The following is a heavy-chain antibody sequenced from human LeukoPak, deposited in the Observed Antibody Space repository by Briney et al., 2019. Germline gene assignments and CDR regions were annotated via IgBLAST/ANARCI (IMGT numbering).Heavy chain of an antibody. CDR2: IYSGGNT. CDR3: ARDLIPADCSSTSCYNGNFDY. V-gene: IGHV3-53*01. CDR1: GFTVSSNY. D-gene: IGHD2-2*02. J-gene: IGHJ4*02. Sequence: GGSLRLSCAASGFTVSSNYMSWVRQAPGKGLEWVSVIYSGGNTYYADSVKGRFTISRDNSKNTLYLQMNSLRAEDTAVYYCARDLIPADCSSTSCYNGNFDYWGQGTLVTVSS.